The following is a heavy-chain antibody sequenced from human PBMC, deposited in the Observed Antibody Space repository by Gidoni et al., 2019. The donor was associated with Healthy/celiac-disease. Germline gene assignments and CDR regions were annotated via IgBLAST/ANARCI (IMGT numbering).Heavy chain of an antibody. CDR3: AGVHRTRFDY. V-gene: IGHV4-34*01. CDR1: GWSFSGYY. CDR2: INHSGNT. J-gene: IGHJ4*02. Sequence: QVQLQPWGAGQLKPSETLSLTCGVHGWSFSGYYWSWIRQPPGQGLEWIGEINHSGNTNSNPSLKSRVTISVDTSKNQFSLKLSSVTAADTAVYYCAGVHRTRFDYWGQGTLVTVSS.